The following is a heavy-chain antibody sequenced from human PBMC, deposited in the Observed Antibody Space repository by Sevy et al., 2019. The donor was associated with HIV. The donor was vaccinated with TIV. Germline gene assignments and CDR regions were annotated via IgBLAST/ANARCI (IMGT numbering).Heavy chain of an antibody. D-gene: IGHD3-10*01. V-gene: IGHV4-39*01. CDR1: GGSISSSSYY. CDR3: ARLGRGEILYYFDY. Sequence: KQSQTLSLTCTVSGGSISSSSYYWGWIPQPPGKGLEWIGNIYYSGSTYYNPSLKSRVTISVDTSKNQFSLKLSSVTAADTAVYYCARLGRGEILYYFDYWGQGTLVTVSS. J-gene: IGHJ4*02. CDR2: IYYSGST.